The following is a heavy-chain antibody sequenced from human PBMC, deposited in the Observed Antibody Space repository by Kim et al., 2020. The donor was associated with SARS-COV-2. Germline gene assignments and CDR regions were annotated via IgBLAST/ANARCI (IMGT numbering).Heavy chain of an antibody. J-gene: IGHJ6*03. D-gene: IGHD3-16*01. V-gene: IGHV3-30*07. Sequence: AATGKGRVTISRDNAKSALNRQMNSLRAEDTAVYYCARDALGGYYYMDVWGKGTTVTVSS. CDR3: ARDALGGYYYMDV.